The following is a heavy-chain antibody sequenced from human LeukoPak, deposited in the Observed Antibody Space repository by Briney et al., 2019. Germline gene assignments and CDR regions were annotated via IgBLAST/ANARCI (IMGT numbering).Heavy chain of an antibody. CDR1: GGSITSYF. D-gene: IGHD6-19*01. CDR3: ARDKFASAWYSGWFDP. V-gene: IGHV4-59*01. CDR2: IYYSGST. Sequence: SETLSLTCTVSGGSITSYFWSWIRQPPGKGVEWIGYIYYSGSTNYNPSLKSRVTISVDTSKNQFSLKLSSVTAADTAVYYCARDKFASAWYSGWFDPWGQGTLVTVSS. J-gene: IGHJ5*02.